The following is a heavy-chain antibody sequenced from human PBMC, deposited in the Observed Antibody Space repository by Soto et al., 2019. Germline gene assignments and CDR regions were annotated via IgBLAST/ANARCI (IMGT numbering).Heavy chain of an antibody. CDR2: INPNSGGT. Sequence: GAAVKVSCKASGYTFTGYDMHWVRQAPGQGREWMGWINPNSGGTNYAQKLQGWVTMTRDTSISTAYMELSRLRSDDTAVYYCARGWGYSYGHTDDAFAIPGQGTTVTVSS. CDR1: GYTFTGYD. D-gene: IGHD5-18*01. CDR3: ARGWGYSYGHTDDAFAI. V-gene: IGHV1-2*04. J-gene: IGHJ3*02.